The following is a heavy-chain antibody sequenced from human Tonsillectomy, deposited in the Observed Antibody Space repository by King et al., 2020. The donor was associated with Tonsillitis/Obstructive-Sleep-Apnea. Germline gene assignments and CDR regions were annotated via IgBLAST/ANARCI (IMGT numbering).Heavy chain of an antibody. D-gene: IGHD3-3*01. V-gene: IGHV3-23*04. CDR3: ARHAAYDFAVYYYNMDV. CDR2: ISGGGENI. CDR1: GFTFNSYA. J-gene: IGHJ6*03. Sequence: VQLVESGGGLVQPGGSLRVSCAASGFTFNSYAMSWVRQAPGKGLEWVSVISGGGENIYDADSVKGRFTISRDNSKNTLYLQMNSLRAEDTAVYYCARHAAYDFAVYYYNMDVWGKGTTVTVSS.